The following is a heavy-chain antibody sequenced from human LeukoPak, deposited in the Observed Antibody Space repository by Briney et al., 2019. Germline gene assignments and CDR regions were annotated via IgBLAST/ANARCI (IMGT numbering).Heavy chain of an antibody. CDR3: ARAQLERRTYYYYYMDV. CDR1: GGSITSGSYS. V-gene: IGHV4-61*02. Sequence: SETLSLTCTVSGGSITSGSYSWSWIRQPAGKGLEWIGRIYTSGSTNYNPSLKSRVTISVDKSKNQFSLKLSSVTAADTAVYYCARAQLERRTYYYYYMDVWGKGTTVTVSS. CDR2: IYTSGST. D-gene: IGHD1-1*01. J-gene: IGHJ6*03.